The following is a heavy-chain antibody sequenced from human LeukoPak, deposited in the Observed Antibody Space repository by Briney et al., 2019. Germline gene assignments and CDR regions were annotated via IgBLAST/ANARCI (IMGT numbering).Heavy chain of an antibody. CDR2: INHSGST. V-gene: IGHV4-34*01. CDR3: ARAIYKSTGSYGY. Sequence: ASETLTLSCAVYGGSFSGYYWSWIRQPPGKGLEWIGEINHSGSTNYNPSLKSRVTISLDTSKNQFSLKLSSVTAADTAVYYCARAIYKSTGSYGYRGQGTLVTASS. D-gene: IGHD1-1*01. CDR1: GGSFSGYY. J-gene: IGHJ4*02.